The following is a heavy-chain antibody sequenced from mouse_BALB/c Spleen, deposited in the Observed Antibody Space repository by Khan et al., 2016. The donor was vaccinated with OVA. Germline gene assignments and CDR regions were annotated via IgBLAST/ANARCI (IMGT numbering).Heavy chain of an antibody. CDR2: INPGSGDT. V-gene: IGHV1-54*01. CDR1: GYAFTDYL. Sequence: QVRLQQSGPELVRPGTSVKVSCKASGYAFTDYLIDWVKQRPGQGLEWIGVINPGSGDTNYNEKFKGKATLTADKSSSTSYMQLSSLTSDDTAVYFCSRGGYGKLAYWGQGTLVSVSA. J-gene: IGHJ3*01. CDR3: SRGGYGKLAY. D-gene: IGHD2-1*01.